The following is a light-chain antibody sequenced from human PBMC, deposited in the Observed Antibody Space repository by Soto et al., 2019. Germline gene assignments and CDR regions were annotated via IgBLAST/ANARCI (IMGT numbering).Light chain of an antibody. CDR2: GAS. Sequence: EIVMTQSPATLSVSPGERATLSCRASHSVSSSLAWYQQKPGQAPRLLIYGASTRATGIPARFSGSGSGTEFTLTISSLQSEDFAVYYCQKYNDWPPLTFGGGTKVEIK. CDR3: QKYNDWPPLT. CDR1: HSVSSS. J-gene: IGKJ4*01. V-gene: IGKV3-15*01.